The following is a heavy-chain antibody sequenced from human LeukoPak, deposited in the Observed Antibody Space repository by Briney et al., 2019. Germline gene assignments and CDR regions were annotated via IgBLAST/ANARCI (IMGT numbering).Heavy chain of an antibody. D-gene: IGHD2-15*01. J-gene: IGHJ4*02. V-gene: IGHV4-31*03. CDR1: GGSISSGGYS. CDR3: ARHPGLLLEGASCYFDY. CDR2: IYYSGST. Sequence: SETLSLTCTVSGGSISSGGYSWSWIRQHPGKGLEWIGYIYYSGSTYYNPSLKSRVTISVDTSKNQFSLKLSSVTAADTAVYYCARHPGLLLEGASCYFDYWGQGTLVTVSS.